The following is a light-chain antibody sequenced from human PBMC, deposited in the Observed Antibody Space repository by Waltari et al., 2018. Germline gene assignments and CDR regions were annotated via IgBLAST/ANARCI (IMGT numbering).Light chain of an antibody. CDR3: QQYNSVPCT. CDR1: QGISSW. J-gene: IGKJ2*02. Sequence: DLQMTHSPSPLSASVGDRVTITCRASQGISSWLAWYQQKPGKAPNLLIYKASNLQSGVPSRFSGSGSGTDFTLTISSLQPEDFATYYCQQYNSVPCTFGQGTKLEIK. V-gene: IGKV1-12*01. CDR2: KAS.